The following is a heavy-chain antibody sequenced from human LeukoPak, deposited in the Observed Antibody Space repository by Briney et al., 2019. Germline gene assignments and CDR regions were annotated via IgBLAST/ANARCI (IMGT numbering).Heavy chain of an antibody. D-gene: IGHD1-26*01. J-gene: IGHJ4*02. CDR3: AKDLVGASPYYFDY. Sequence: GGSLKLSCAASGFTFSSYWMSWVRQAPGKGLEWVANIRQDGTEKYYVDSVKGRFTISRDSSKNTLYLQMNSLRAEDTAVYYCAKDLVGASPYYFDYWGQGTLVTVSS. V-gene: IGHV3-7*03. CDR1: GFTFSSYW. CDR2: IRQDGTEK.